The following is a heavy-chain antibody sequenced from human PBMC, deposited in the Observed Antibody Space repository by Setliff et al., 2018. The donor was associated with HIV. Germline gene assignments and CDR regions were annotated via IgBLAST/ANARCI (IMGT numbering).Heavy chain of an antibody. V-gene: IGHV1-18*01. Sequence: ASVKVSCKASGYTFTSYGISWVRQAPGQGLEWMGWISAYNGNTNYAQKLQGRVTMTTDTSTSTAYMELRSLRSDDTAVYYCASSSWGMGDYYYYYMDVWGKGTTVTVSS. CDR2: ISAYNGNT. CDR1: GYTFTSYG. J-gene: IGHJ6*03. CDR3: ASSSWGMGDYYYYYMDV. D-gene: IGHD7-27*01.